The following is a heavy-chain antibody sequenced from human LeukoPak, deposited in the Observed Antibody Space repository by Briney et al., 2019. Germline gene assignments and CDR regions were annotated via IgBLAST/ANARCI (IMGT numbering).Heavy chain of an antibody. Sequence: GGSLRLSCAASGFAFSSYAMHWVRQAPGKGLEWVAVISYDGSNKYYADSVKGRFTISRDNSKSTLYLQMNSLRAEDTAVYYCARVVGAFDIWGQGTMVTVSS. J-gene: IGHJ3*02. CDR1: GFAFSSYA. V-gene: IGHV3-30-3*01. CDR2: ISYDGSNK. CDR3: ARVVGAFDI.